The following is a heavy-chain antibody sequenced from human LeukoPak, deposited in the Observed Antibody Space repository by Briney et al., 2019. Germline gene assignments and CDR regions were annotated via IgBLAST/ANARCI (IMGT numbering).Heavy chain of an antibody. Sequence: GGSLRLSCAASGFTFSSHWMSWVRQAPGTGLEWVANIVQDGSQKYYVDSVKGRFTISRDNGKNSLYLQMNSLRAEDTAVYYCARNEKWGRDYWGQGTLVTVSS. CDR3: ARNEKWGRDY. D-gene: IGHD1-26*01. V-gene: IGHV3-7*03. J-gene: IGHJ4*02. CDR2: IVQDGSQK. CDR1: GFTFSSHW.